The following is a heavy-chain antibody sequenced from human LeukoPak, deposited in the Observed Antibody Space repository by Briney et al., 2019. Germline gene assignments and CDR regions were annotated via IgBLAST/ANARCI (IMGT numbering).Heavy chain of an antibody. CDR1: GFTFSSYW. V-gene: IGHV3-74*01. CDR2: INTDGSST. D-gene: IGHD4/OR15-4a*01. J-gene: IGHJ4*02. CDR3: ARGSKLTNFDY. Sequence: GGCLRLSCAASGFTFSSYWMHWVRQVPGKGLVWVSRINTDGSSTSYADSVKGRFTISRDNAKNTLYLQMNSLRAEDTAVYYCARGSKLTNFDYWGQGTLVTVSS.